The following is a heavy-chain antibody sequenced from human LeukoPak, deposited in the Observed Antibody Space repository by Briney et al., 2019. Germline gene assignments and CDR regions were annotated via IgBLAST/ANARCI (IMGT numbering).Heavy chain of an antibody. CDR2: IGTSDSTI. CDR3: ARDNRGYGSGSYYYYGMDV. V-gene: IGHV3-48*03. D-gene: IGHD3-10*01. Sequence: PGGSLRLSCAASGFTFSSYEMNWVRQAPGKGLEWVSHIGTSDSTIDYVDSVKGRFTISRDNAKNSLYLQMNSLRAEDTAVYYCARDNRGYGSGSYYYYGMDVWGKGTTVTVSS. CDR1: GFTFSSYE. J-gene: IGHJ6*04.